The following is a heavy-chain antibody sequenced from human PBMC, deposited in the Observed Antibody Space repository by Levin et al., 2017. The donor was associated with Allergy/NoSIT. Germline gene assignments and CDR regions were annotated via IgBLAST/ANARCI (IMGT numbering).Heavy chain of an antibody. J-gene: IGHJ5*02. CDR3: VRAAVVGATPRVAWFDP. CDR2: IYYSGSM. CDR1: GGSISSSSYY. V-gene: IGHV4-39*07. D-gene: IGHD1-26*01. Sequence: SETLSLTCTVSGGSISSSSYYWGWIRQPPGKGLEWIGSIYYSGSMYYKPSLKSRVTISVDTSKNQFSLKLSSVTAADTAVYYCVRAAVVGATPRVAWFDPWGQGTLVTVSS.